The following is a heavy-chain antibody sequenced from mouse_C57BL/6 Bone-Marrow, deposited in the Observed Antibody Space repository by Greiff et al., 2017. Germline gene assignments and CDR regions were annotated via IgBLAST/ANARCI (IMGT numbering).Heavy chain of an antibody. J-gene: IGHJ2*01. Sequence: QVQLKQPGAELVKPGASVKVSCKASGYTFTSYWMHWVKQRPGQGLEWIGRIHPSDSDTNNNQKFKGKATLTVDKSSSTAYMQLSSLTSEDSAVYYCAIGAAYYSNPVLVRYWGQGTTLTVSS. CDR2: IHPSDSDT. V-gene: IGHV1-74*01. CDR1: GYTFTSYW. D-gene: IGHD2-5*01. CDR3: AIGAAYYSNPVLVRY.